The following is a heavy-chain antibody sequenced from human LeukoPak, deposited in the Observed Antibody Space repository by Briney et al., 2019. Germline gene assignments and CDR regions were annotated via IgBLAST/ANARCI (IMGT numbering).Heavy chain of an antibody. CDR1: GGTFSSYA. CDR3: ARDPDIVVVPAAILVYYGMDV. J-gene: IGHJ6*02. V-gene: IGHV1-69*13. Sequence: SVKVSCKASGGTFSSYAISWVRQAPGQGLEWMGGIIPIFGTANYAQKFQGRVTITADESTSTAYMELSSLRSEDTAVYYCARDPDIVVVPAAILVYYGMDVWGQGTTVTVSS. D-gene: IGHD2-2*01. CDR2: IIPIFGTA.